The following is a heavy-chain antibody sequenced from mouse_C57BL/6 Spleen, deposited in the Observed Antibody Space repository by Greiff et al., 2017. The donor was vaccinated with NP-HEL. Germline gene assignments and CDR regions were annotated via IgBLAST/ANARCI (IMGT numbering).Heavy chain of an antibody. CDR1: GYTFTSYW. CDR3: ARWNYYGSSSYWYFDV. V-gene: IGHV1-72*01. D-gene: IGHD1-1*01. CDR2: IDPNSGGN. J-gene: IGHJ1*03. Sequence: VQLQQPGAELVKPGASVKLSCKASGYTFTSYWMHWVKQRPGRGLEWIGMIDPNSGGNKYNEKFKSKATLTVDKPSSTAYMQLSSLTSEDSAVYYCARWNYYGSSSYWYFDVWGTGTTVTVSS.